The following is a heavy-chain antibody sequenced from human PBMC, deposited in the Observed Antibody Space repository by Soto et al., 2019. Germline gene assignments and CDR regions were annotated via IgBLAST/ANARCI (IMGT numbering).Heavy chain of an antibody. J-gene: IGHJ4*02. CDR3: ARVRAYGSGSYEIDY. Sequence: GGSLRLSCAASGFTFSSYSMNWVRQAPGKGLEWVSSISSSSSYIYYADSVKGRFTISRDNAKNSLYLQMNSLRAEDTAVYYCARVRAYGSGSYEIDYWGQGTLVTVSS. CDR2: ISSSSSYI. CDR1: GFTFSSYS. V-gene: IGHV3-21*01. D-gene: IGHD3-10*01.